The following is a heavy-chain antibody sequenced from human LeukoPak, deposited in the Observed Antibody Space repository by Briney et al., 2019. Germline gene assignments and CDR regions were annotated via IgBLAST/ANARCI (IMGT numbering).Heavy chain of an antibody. CDR2: FYYSGAT. CDR1: GGSISSSY. Sequence: VRPSETLSLTCTVSGGSISSSYWSWIRQPPGKGLEWIGYFYYSGATNYNPSLKSRVTISVDTSKTQLSLKMTSMTAADTAVYYCARSNARDGYNFGYWGQGTLVTVSS. CDR3: ARSNARDGYNFGY. V-gene: IGHV4-59*08. J-gene: IGHJ4*02. D-gene: IGHD5-24*01.